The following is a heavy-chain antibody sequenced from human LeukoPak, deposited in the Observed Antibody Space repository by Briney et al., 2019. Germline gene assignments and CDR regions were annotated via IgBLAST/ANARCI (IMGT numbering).Heavy chain of an antibody. D-gene: IGHD4-23*01. CDR2: IYYSGST. J-gene: IGHJ4*02. Sequence: PSETLSLTCTVPGGSISSSSYYWGWIRQPPGKGLEWIGSIYYSGSTYYNPSLKSRVTISVDTSKNQFSLKLSSVTAADTAVYYCARQHDYGGNSVFFGYWGQGTLVTVSS. V-gene: IGHV4-39*01. CDR1: GGSISSSSYY. CDR3: ARQHDYGGNSVFFGY.